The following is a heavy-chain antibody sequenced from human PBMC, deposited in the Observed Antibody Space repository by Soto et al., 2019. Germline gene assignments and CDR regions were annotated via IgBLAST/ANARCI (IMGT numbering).Heavy chain of an antibody. D-gene: IGHD4-17*01. CDR1: GFTFSSYG. CDR3: ARGPMTTVTTWGDWYFDL. CDR2: IWYDGTNK. V-gene: IGHV3-33*01. J-gene: IGHJ2*01. Sequence: QVQLVESGGGVVQPGRSLRLSCATSGFTFSSYGMHWVRQGPGKGLEWVAVIWYDGTNKYYADSVNGRFTISRDDSKTPLYLQINSLRAEDTAVYYCARGPMTTVTTWGDWYFDLWGRGTLVTVSS.